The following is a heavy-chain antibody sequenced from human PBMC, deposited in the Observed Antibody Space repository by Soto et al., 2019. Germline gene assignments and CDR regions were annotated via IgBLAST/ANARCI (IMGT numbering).Heavy chain of an antibody. CDR2: IYYSGST. Sequence: QVQLQESGPGLVKPSQTLSLTCTVSGGSISSGDYYWSWIRQPPGKGLEWIGYIYYSGSTYYNPSLKRRVTISVDTSKNQCSLKLSSVTAADTAVYYCARHSGYSYGLFDYWGQGTLVTVSS. D-gene: IGHD5-18*01. CDR3: ARHSGYSYGLFDY. J-gene: IGHJ4*02. CDR1: GGSISSGDYY. V-gene: IGHV4-30-4*01.